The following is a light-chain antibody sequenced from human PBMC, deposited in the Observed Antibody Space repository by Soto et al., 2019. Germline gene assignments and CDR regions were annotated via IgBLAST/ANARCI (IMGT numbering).Light chain of an antibody. Sequence: EIVLTQSPGTLSLSPGERATLSCRASQSLSSIYLAWYQQKPGQAPRLLIYGASSRATGIPDRFSGSGSGTDFTLPITRLEPGDFAVYYCHQYGNSPPTFGQGTKLEIK. CDR3: HQYGNSPPT. J-gene: IGKJ2*01. CDR2: GAS. CDR1: QSLSSIY. V-gene: IGKV3-20*01.